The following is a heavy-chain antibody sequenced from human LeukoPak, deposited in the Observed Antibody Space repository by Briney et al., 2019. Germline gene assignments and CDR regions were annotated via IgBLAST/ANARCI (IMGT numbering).Heavy chain of an antibody. V-gene: IGHV5-10-1*01. Sequence: GESLKISCKGSGYSFTSYWITWVRQVPGKGPEWMGNIDPSDSYTNYSPSFQGHVTISADKSISTAYLQWSSLKASDTAIYYCARHRTGFSSGWYDYWGQGTLVTVSA. CDR3: ARHRTGFSSGWYDY. CDR1: GYSFTSYW. D-gene: IGHD6-19*01. CDR2: IDPSDSYT. J-gene: IGHJ4*02.